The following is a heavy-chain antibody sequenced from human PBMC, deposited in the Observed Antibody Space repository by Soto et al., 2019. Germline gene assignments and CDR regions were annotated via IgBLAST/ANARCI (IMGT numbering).Heavy chain of an antibody. CDR2: IYYSGST. V-gene: IGHV4-59*01. D-gene: IGHD2-15*01. CDR3: ARGSGGSFHWFDP. Sequence: SETLSLTCTVSGGSISSYYWSWIRQPPGKGLEWIGYIYYSGSTNYNPSLKSRVTISVDTSKNQFSLKLSSVTAADTAVYYCARGSGGSFHWFDPWGQGTRVTVYS. CDR1: GGSISSYY. J-gene: IGHJ5*02.